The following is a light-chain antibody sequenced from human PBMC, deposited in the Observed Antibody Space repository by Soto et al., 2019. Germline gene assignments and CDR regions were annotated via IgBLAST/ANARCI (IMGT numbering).Light chain of an antibody. CDR3: SSYRRSNTLV. J-gene: IGLJ1*01. V-gene: IGLV2-14*01. CDR1: SSDIGTYHY. CDR2: EVS. Sequence: SALTQPASLSGSPGQSITISCTGSSSDIGTYHYVSWYQHHPGKVPKLVIHEVSHRPSGVSTRFSGSKSGNTAYLTISGLQAEDEADYYCSSYRRSNTLVFGTGTKVTV.